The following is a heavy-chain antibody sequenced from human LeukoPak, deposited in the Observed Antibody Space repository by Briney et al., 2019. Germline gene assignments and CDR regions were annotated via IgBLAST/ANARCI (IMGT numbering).Heavy chain of an antibody. Sequence: SETLSLTYAVSGDSSSSGSSWSWIRQPPVKGLEWIGSIYHSGSTYYNPSLKSRVTISVDTSKNQFSLKLTSVTAADTAVYYCARAVGTDGYNLWVYWGQGTLVTVSS. CDR1: GDSSSSGSS. CDR3: ARAVGTDGYNLWVY. CDR2: IYHSGST. J-gene: IGHJ4*02. D-gene: IGHD5-24*01. V-gene: IGHV4-38-2*01.